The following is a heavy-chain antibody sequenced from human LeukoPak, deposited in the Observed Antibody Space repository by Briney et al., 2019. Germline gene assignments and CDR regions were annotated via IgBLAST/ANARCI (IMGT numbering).Heavy chain of an antibody. CDR1: GFTFSSYA. V-gene: IGHV3-33*08. CDR3: ARDGPITKITMVRGVGYNAFDI. Sequence: GGSLRLSCAASGFTFSSYAMSWVRQAPGKGLEWVAVIWYDGSNKYYADSVKGRFTISRDNSKNTLYLQMNSLRAEDTAVYYCARDGPITKITMVRGVGYNAFDIWGQGTMVTVSS. J-gene: IGHJ3*02. CDR2: IWYDGSNK. D-gene: IGHD3-10*01.